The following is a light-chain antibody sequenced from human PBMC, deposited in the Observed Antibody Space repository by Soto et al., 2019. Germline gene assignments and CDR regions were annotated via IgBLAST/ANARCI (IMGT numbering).Light chain of an antibody. CDR2: GAS. J-gene: IGKJ1*01. CDR3: QQYGSSPWT. V-gene: IGKV3-20*01. CDR1: QSVSSSY. Sequence: EIVLTQSPGTLSLSPGERATLSCRASQSVSSSYLAWYQQKPGQAPRLLIYGASSRATGIPDRFSGSGSGPDFPLTISRLEPDDFAVYYCQQYGSSPWTFVQGTKVEIK.